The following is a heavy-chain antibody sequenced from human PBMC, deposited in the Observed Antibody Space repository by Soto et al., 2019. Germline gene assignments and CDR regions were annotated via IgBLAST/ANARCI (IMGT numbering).Heavy chain of an antibody. D-gene: IGHD2-15*01. CDR2: IVVGSGNT. Sequence: SVKVSRKASGFTFTSSAMQWVRQARGQRLEWIGWIVVGSGNTNYAQKFQERATITRDMSTSTAYMELSSLRSEDTAVYYCAADYCSGGSCYSFPNWFDPWGQGTLVTVSS. V-gene: IGHV1-58*02. CDR1: GFTFTSSA. CDR3: AADYCSGGSCYSFPNWFDP. J-gene: IGHJ5*02.